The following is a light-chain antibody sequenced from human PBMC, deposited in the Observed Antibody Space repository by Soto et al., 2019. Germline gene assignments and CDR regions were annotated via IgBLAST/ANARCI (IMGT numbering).Light chain of an antibody. J-gene: IGKJ4*01. Sequence: EIVLTQSPATLSLSPGERATLSCRASQSVSSYLAWYQQKPGQAPRLLIYDASSRATGIPARFSGSGSGTDFTHTISSLEPEDFAVYYCQQRSNWLFGGGTKVEIK. CDR3: QQRSNWL. CDR2: DAS. CDR1: QSVSSY. V-gene: IGKV3-11*01.